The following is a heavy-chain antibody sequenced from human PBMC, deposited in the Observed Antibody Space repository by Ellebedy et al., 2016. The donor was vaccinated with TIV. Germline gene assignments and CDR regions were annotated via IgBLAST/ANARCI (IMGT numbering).Heavy chain of an antibody. CDR1: GFTFRDYG. V-gene: IGHV3-30*18. J-gene: IGHJ4*02. Sequence: GESLKISCAASGFTFRDYGMHWVRQAPGKGMEWVAVISYDITNRYYADSVKGRFTISRDNSNNTLYLQIDNLRAEDTAVYFCAKERHTRWVGPTYFDYWGPGTLVTVSS. CDR3: AKERHTRWVGPTYFDY. CDR2: ISYDITNR. D-gene: IGHD1-26*01.